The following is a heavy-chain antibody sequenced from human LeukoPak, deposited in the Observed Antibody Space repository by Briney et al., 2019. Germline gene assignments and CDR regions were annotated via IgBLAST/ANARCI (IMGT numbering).Heavy chain of an antibody. CDR2: ISSSNTI. J-gene: IGHJ4*02. Sequence: GGSLRLSCAASGFTFSSYSMNWVRQAPGKGLEWVSYISSSNTIYYADSVKGRFAISRDNAENSLHLQMNSLRPEDTAMYYCARDVGHRSSYPDNWNYVPFDSWGQGTLVTVSS. V-gene: IGHV3-48*01. D-gene: IGHD1-7*01. CDR1: GFTFSSYS. CDR3: ARDVGHRSSYPDNWNYVPFDS.